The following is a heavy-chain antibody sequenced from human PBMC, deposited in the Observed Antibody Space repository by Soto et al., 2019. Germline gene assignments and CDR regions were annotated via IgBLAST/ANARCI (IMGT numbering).Heavy chain of an antibody. CDR1: GFTVSSNY. J-gene: IGHJ6*02. D-gene: IGHD3-10*01. CDR3: ARERLLWFGEGMDV. V-gene: IGHV3-53*01. Sequence: EVQLVESGGGLIQPGGSLILSCAASGFTVSSNYMSWVRQAPGKGLEWVSVIYSGGSTYYADSVKGRFTISRDNSKNTLYLQMNSLRAEDTAVYYCARERLLWFGEGMDVWGQGTTVTVSS. CDR2: IYSGGST.